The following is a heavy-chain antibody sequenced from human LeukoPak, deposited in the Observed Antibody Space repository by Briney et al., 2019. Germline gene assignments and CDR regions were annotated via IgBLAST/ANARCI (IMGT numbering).Heavy chain of an antibody. J-gene: IGHJ3*02. CDR1: GYTFTSYD. CDR3: ALGVTTNAFDI. D-gene: IGHD3-22*01. Sequence: GASVKVSCKASGYTFTSYDINWVRQATGQGLEGMGWMNPNSGNTGYAQKFQGRVTMTRTTSISTAYMELSSLRSEAPAVYYCALGVTTNAFDIWGQGTMVTVSS. CDR2: MNPNSGNT. V-gene: IGHV1-8*01.